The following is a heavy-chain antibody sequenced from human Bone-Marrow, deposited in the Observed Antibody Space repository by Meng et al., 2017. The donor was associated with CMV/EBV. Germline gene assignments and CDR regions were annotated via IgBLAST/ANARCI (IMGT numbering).Heavy chain of an antibody. J-gene: IGHJ6*02. Sequence: GESLKISCAASGFTVSSNYMSWVRQAPGKGLEWVSVIYSGGSTYYAYSVKGRFTISRDNAKNTLYLQMNSLRAEDTAVYYCARGPRLELRIWGWYGMDVWGQGTTVTVSS. CDR2: IYSGGST. D-gene: IGHD1-7*01. V-gene: IGHV3-66*02. CDR1: GFTVSSNY. CDR3: ARGPRLELRIWGWYGMDV.